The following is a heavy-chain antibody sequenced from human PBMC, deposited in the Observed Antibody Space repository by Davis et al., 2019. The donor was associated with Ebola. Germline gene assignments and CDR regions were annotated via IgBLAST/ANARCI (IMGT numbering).Heavy chain of an antibody. Sequence: PSETLSLTCTVLGGSISNINYYWGWIRQPPGKGLAWIGSIYYSGSTYDNPSLKSRVTLSIDTSKNQFSLRLRSVSAADTAVYYCARLLYDRSGYYYFDSWGQGTLVTVSS. CDR1: GGSISNINYY. CDR3: ARLLYDRSGYYYFDS. D-gene: IGHD3-22*01. CDR2: IYYSGST. V-gene: IGHV4-39*01. J-gene: IGHJ4*02.